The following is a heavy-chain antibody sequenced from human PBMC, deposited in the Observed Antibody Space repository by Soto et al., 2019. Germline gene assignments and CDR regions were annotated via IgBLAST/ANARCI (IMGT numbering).Heavy chain of an antibody. V-gene: IGHV4-39*01. J-gene: IGHJ5*02. Sequence: PSETLSLTSTISGDSISSSTYSWDWIRQPPGKGLEYIVTIYYSGKTYYNWPLESRVTMSLDTSKNQFSLRLTSVTAADTALYYCARHRPQEDGSKKGLDQWGQGTLVTVS. CDR3: ARHRPQEDGSKKGLDQ. D-gene: IGHD2-15*01. CDR1: GDSISSSTYS. CDR2: IYYSGKT.